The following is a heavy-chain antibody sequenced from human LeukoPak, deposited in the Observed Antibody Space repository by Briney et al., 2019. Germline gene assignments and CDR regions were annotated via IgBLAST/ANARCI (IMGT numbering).Heavy chain of an antibody. V-gene: IGHV4-59*01. Sequence: PSETLSLTCTVSGGPISSYYWSWIRQPPRKGLEWIGYIYYSGSTNYNPSLKSRVTISVDTSKNQFSLKLSSVTAAVTAVYYCARRARQWGSAPGAFDIWGQGTMVTVSS. J-gene: IGHJ3*02. CDR2: IYYSGST. D-gene: IGHD3-16*01. CDR1: GGPISSYY. CDR3: ARRARQWGSAPGAFDI.